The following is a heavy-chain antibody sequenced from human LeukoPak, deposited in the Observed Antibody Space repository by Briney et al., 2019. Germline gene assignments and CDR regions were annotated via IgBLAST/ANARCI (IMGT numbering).Heavy chain of an antibody. Sequence: GGSLRLSCAASRFTFSTYGMHWVRQAPGKGLEWVAYIQYDGSNQQYADSVKGRFSISRDSSKNILYLQMNSLRAEDTAVYYCAKGSQLVLLYSYYMDVWGKGTTVTVSS. CDR2: IQYDGSNQ. V-gene: IGHV3-30*02. CDR3: AKGSQLVLLYSYYMDV. J-gene: IGHJ6*03. CDR1: RFTFSTYG. D-gene: IGHD6-6*01.